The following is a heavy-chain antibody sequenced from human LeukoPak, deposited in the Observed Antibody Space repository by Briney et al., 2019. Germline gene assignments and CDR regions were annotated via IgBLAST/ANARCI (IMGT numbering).Heavy chain of an antibody. J-gene: IGHJ6*02. CDR2: ISGSAGST. CDR3: AKASLVAGGYSYGYPYYYGMDV. Sequence: PGGSLRLSCAASGFTFSSYAMSWVRQAPGNGLEWVSAISGSAGSTYSADSVKGRFTISRDNSKNTLYLQMNSLRAEDTAVYYCAKASLVAGGYSYGYPYYYGMDVWGQGTTVTVSS. CDR1: GFTFSSYA. D-gene: IGHD5-18*01. V-gene: IGHV3-23*01.